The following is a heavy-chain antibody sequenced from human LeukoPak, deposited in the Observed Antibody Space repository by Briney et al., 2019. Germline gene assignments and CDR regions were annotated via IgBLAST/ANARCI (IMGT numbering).Heavy chain of an antibody. D-gene: IGHD6-19*01. J-gene: IGHJ5*02. Sequence: ASVKVSCKASGYTFIRYGISWVRQAPGQGREWMGWMSSHNGYTKYAQKFQGRVTMTTDTSMSTAYMELGRLRYDDTAVYYCARRRAVAGVNWLALWGQGTLVTVSS. CDR3: ARRRAVAGVNWLAL. CDR2: MSSHNGYT. V-gene: IGHV1-18*01. CDR1: GYTFIRYG.